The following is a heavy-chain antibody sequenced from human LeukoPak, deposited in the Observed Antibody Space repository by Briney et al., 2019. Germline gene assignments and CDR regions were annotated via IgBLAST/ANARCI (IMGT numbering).Heavy chain of an antibody. V-gene: IGHV3-7*03. Sequence: GGSLRLSCAASGFTFSSYWISWVRQAQGKGLEWVANIKQDGSEKYYVDSVKGRFTIFRDNAKNSLYLQMNSLRAEDTAVYYCARPRALAYYFDYWGQGTLVTVSS. CDR3: ARPRALAYYFDY. CDR2: IKQDGSEK. CDR1: GFTFSSYW. J-gene: IGHJ4*02.